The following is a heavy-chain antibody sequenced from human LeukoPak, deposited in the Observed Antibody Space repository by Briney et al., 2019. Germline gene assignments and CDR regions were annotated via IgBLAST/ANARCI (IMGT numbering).Heavy chain of an antibody. J-gene: IGHJ4*02. CDR1: GDSINNYY. CDR3: AKDYGTSSSDY. Sequence: SETLSLTCTVSGDSINNYYWSWIRQPPGKGLEWIGYIYHSGSTTYNPSLKSRVTISVDTSKNQFSLKLSSVTAADTAVYYCAKDYGTSSSDYWGQGTLVTVSS. CDR2: IYHSGST. D-gene: IGHD6-6*01. V-gene: IGHV4-59*01.